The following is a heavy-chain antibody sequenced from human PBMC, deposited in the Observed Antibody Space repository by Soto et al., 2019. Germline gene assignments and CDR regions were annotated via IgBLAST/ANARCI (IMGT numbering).Heavy chain of an antibody. CDR1: GSSFTSYA. CDR3: ASSSWAKTVFYYGMDV. D-gene: IGHD1-1*01. J-gene: IGHJ6*02. V-gene: IGHV1-3*01. Sequence: ASVKVSCKASGSSFTSYAMHWVRQAPGQRLEWMGWFNAANGNTRYSQNFQGRVTITRDTSASTVYMDLSSLRSEDAAVYFCASSSWAKTVFYYGMDVWGQGTTVTVSS. CDR2: FNAANGNT.